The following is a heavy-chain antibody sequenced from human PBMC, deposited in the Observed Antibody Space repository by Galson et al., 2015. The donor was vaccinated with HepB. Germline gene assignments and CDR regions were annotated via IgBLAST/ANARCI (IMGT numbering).Heavy chain of an antibody. CDR1: GGSISSYY. J-gene: IGHJ3*02. V-gene: IGHV4-59*12. CDR2: IYYSGST. D-gene: IGHD3-3*01. CDR3: ARYGTDFWSGYYTSAFDI. Sequence: QVQLQESGPGLVKPSETLSLTCTVSGGSISSYYWSWIRQPPGKGLEWIGYIYYSGSTNYNPSLKSRVTISVDTSKNQFSLKLSSVTAADTAVYYCARYGTDFWSGYYTSAFDIWGQGTMVTVSS.